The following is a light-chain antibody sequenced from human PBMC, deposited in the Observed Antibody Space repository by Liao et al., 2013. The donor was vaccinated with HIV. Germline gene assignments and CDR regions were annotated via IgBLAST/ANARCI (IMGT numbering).Light chain of an antibody. Sequence: SYELTQSPSVSVAPGKTARMTCGGNSIGSKSVHWYQQKPGQAPVLVISHDTDRPSGIPARFSGSRSVNTATLIISGTQAIDEGDYYCQAWVSSTHVLFGGGTKLTVL. V-gene: IGLV3-21*01. CDR2: HDT. CDR1: SIGSKS. J-gene: IGLJ2*01. CDR3: QAWVSSTHVL.